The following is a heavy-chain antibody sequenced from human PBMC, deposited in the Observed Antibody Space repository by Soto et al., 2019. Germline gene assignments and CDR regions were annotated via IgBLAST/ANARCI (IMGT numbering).Heavy chain of an antibody. D-gene: IGHD2-2*01. CDR1: GGSISRSNW. Sequence: SETLSLTSAVSGGSISRSNWWSWVRQPPRKGLEWIGEIYHSGSTNYNPSLKSRVTISVDKSKNQFSLKLSSVTAADTAVYYCARVSSGYCISTSCYYYYGMDVWGQGTTVT. CDR3: ARVSSGYCISTSCYYYYGMDV. V-gene: IGHV4-4*02. CDR2: IYHSGST. J-gene: IGHJ6*02.